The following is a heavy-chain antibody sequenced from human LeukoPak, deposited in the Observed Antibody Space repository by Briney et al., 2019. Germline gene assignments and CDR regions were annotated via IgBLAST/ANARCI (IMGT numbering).Heavy chain of an antibody. CDR2: ISAYNGNT. V-gene: IGHV1-18*01. CDR3: ARAGCRDSSWCPDY. J-gene: IGHJ4*02. Sequence: ASVKVSCKASGYTFTNYGISWVRQAPGQGLEWMGWISAYNGNTNYAQKLQGRVTMTTDTSTSTAYMALRSLRSDDTAVYYCARAGCRDSSWCPDYWGQGTLVTVSS. D-gene: IGHD6-13*01. CDR1: GYTFTNYG.